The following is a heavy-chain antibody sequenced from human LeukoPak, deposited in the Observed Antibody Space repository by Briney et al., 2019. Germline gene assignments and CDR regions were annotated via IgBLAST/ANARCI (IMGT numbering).Heavy chain of an antibody. CDR1: RFSFTSYW. CDR2: IYPGDSET. CDR3: ARVRGSFGYTYGYVPYYFDY. V-gene: IGHV5-51*01. Sequence: GESLKISCKASRFSFTSYWIGWVRQKPGKGLGWMGIIYPGDSETRYSPPFQGQVTISADKSIGTAYLQWSSLKASDSAMYYCARVRGSFGYTYGYVPYYFDYWGQGTLVTVSS. D-gene: IGHD5-18*01. J-gene: IGHJ4*02.